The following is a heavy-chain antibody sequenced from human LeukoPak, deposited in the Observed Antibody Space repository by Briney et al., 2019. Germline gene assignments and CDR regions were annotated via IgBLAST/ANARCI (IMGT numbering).Heavy chain of an antibody. D-gene: IGHD2-8*01. Sequence: SETLSLTCTVSGGSISSYYWSWIRQPAGKGLEWIGRIYTSGSTNYNPSLKSRVTISVDKSKNQFSLKLSSVTAADTAVYYCARHMGEDIVLMVYAFDYWGQGTLVTVSS. J-gene: IGHJ4*02. CDR1: GGSISSYY. CDR3: ARHMGEDIVLMVYAFDY. CDR2: IYTSGST. V-gene: IGHV4-4*07.